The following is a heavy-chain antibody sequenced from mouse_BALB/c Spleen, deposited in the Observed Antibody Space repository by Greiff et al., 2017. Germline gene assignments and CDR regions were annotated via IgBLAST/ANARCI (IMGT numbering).Heavy chain of an antibody. D-gene: IGHD2-4*01. CDR1: GYTFTSYY. CDR3: ARGYCDYDEAMDY. Sequence: QVQLQQSGPELVKPGASVRISCKASGYTFTSYYIHWVKQRPGQGLEWIVWIYTGNVNTKYNETFKGKATLPADKSSSTAYMQLSSLTSEDSAVYFCARGYCDYDEAMDYWGQGTSVTVSS. V-gene: IGHV1S56*01. J-gene: IGHJ4*01. CDR2: IYTGNVNT.